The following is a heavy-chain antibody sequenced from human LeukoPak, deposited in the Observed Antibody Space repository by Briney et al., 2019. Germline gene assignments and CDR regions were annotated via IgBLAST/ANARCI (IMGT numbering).Heavy chain of an antibody. J-gene: IGHJ5*02. Sequence: PGGSLRLSCAASGFIFSQYSMNWVRQAPGKGLEWVSHIRSSSETFYADSVKGRFTISRDNARSPPYLQMNNLRGEDTAIYYCARDAGNSGYGCDLWGQGTLVTVSS. V-gene: IGHV3-48*01. D-gene: IGHD5-12*01. CDR1: GFIFSQYS. CDR2: IRSSSET. CDR3: ARDAGNSGYGCDL.